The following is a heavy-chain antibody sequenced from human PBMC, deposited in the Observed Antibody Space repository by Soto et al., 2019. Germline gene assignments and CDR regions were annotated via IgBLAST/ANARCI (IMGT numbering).Heavy chain of an antibody. CDR2: IYSTGT. CDR1: GGSVSSRRHF. Sequence: SETLAVTCTDSGGSVSSRRHFWSWIRQPPGKGLEWLGYIYSTGTTYNPSLKSRVTISKDTSKNQFSLKLNSVTAADTSVYYCARSYCRFLDYWGQGTPVTVSS. D-gene: IGHD2-15*01. J-gene: IGHJ4*02. CDR3: ARSYCRFLDY. V-gene: IGHV4-61*01.